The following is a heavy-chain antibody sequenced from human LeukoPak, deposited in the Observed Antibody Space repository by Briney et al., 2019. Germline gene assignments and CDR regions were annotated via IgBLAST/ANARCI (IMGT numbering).Heavy chain of an antibody. D-gene: IGHD5-18*01. J-gene: IGHJ4*02. CDR2: IIPIFGTA. V-gene: IGHV1-69*05. CDR3: ARGQGYNYAPFDY. Sequence: GSSVKVSCKASGGTFTSYAISWVRQAPAQGLEWMGGIIPIFGTANNAQKFQGRVTITTDESTSTAYMELSSLRSEDTAVYYCARGQGYNYAPFDYWGRGTLVTVSS. CDR1: GGTFTSYA.